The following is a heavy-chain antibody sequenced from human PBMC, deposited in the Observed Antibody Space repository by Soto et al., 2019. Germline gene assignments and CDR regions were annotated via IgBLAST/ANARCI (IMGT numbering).Heavy chain of an antibody. CDR1: GLTFSNYA. J-gene: IGHJ4*01. CDR3: AKHPPGTRRNFDC. V-gene: IGHV3-23*01. CDR2: ISGSGGNT. Sequence: EVQLLESGGDLVQPGGSLRLSCAASGLTFSNYAMNWVRQAPGKGLEWVSAISGSGGNTYYADSVRGRFTISRDNSKNMLYLQTTSLRSEVTALDYRAKHPPGTRRNFDCRGHGTLVTASS. D-gene: IGHD1-7*01.